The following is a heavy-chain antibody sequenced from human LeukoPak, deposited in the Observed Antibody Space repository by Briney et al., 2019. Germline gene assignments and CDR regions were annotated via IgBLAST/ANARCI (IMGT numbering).Heavy chain of an antibody. J-gene: IGHJ4*02. CDR3: ARSGSGYLRYYFDY. CDR1: GGSISSGAYY. V-gene: IGHV4-39*07. CDR2: MYSSGST. Sequence: SETLSLTCIVSGGSISSGAYYWGWIRRPPGKGLEWIGSMYSSGSTYYNPSLKSRVTISVDTSKNQFSLKLSSVTAADTAVYYCARSGSGYLRYYFDYWGQGTLVTVSS. D-gene: IGHD5-12*01.